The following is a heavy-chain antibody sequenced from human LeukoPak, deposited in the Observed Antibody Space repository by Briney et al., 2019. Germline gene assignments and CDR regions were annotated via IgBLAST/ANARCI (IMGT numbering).Heavy chain of an antibody. CDR3: ARGRDGYNYYHYYYMDV. V-gene: IGHV3-33*02. J-gene: IGHJ6*03. Sequence: PGGSLRLSCAASGFTFSNYGMHWVRQAPGKGLEWLAIMWYDGSIKYYADSAKGRFTISRDNSKNTVFLQMNSLRAEDTAVYYCARGRDGYNYYHYYYMDVWGKGTTVTVSS. CDR2: MWYDGSIK. CDR1: GFTFSNYG. D-gene: IGHD5-24*01.